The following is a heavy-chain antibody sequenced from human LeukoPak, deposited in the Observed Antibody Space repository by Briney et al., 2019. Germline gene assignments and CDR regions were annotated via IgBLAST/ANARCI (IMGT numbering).Heavy chain of an antibody. CDR1: GGSINR. Sequence: SETLSLTCTVSGGSINRSWIRQPPGKGLEWIGYIHYSGSTNYNPSLKSRVTISVDTSKNHFSLKLSSVTAADTAVYYCARTTEGGYTYGYFYYYYMDVWGKGTTVTISS. CDR3: ARTTEGGYTYGYFYYYYMDV. J-gene: IGHJ6*03. V-gene: IGHV4-59*01. D-gene: IGHD5-18*01. CDR2: IHYSGST.